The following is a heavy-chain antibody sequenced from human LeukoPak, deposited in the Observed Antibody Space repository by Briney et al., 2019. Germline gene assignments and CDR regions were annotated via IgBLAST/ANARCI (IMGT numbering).Heavy chain of an antibody. CDR1: GYTFTSYD. V-gene: IGHV1-8*03. CDR3: ARGVSGWYANFDY. CDR2: MNPNGGNT. J-gene: IGHJ4*02. Sequence: ASVEVSCKASGYTFTSYDINWVRQATGQGLEWMGWMNPNGGNTGYAQKFQGRVTITRNTSISTAYMELSSLRSEDTAVYYCARGVSGWYANFDYWGQGTLVTVSS. D-gene: IGHD6-19*01.